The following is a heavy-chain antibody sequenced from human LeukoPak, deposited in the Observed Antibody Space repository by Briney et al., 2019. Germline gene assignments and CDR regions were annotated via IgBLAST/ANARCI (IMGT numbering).Heavy chain of an antibody. Sequence: GGSLRLSCGASGFTFRSYGMYWVRQAPGKGLEWVAVIWYDGTKEYYADSVKGRFSISRDNSKNTLFLRMNSLRAEDTAVYYCARVRGRNYGSGSYAGLDVWGKGTTVTVSS. J-gene: IGHJ6*04. D-gene: IGHD3-10*01. CDR3: ARVRGRNYGSGSYAGLDV. CDR1: GFTFRSYG. V-gene: IGHV3-33*07. CDR2: IWYDGTKE.